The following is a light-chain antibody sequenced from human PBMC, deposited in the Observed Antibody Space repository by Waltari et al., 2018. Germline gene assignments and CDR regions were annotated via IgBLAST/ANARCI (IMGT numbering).Light chain of an antibody. J-gene: IGKJ5*01. CDR1: QSVSNY. CDR3: QHRTDWPGA. Sequence: EIVLTQSPATLSLSPGERVTLSRRASQSVSNYLAWYQQKSGQAPRLLIYDASKRAAGIPARFSGSGSGTDFTLTISSLEPEDFAVYFCQHRTDWPGAFGQGTRLEIK. V-gene: IGKV3-11*01. CDR2: DAS.